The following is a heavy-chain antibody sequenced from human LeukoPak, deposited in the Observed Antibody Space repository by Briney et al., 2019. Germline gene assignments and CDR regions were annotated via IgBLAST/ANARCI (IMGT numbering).Heavy chain of an antibody. Sequence: GGSLRLSCAASGFTFSSYSMNWVRQAPGKGLEWVSSISSSSSYIYYADSVMGRFTISRDNAKNSLYLQMNSLRAEDTAVYYCARDDYGDYTRFDYWGQGTLVTVSS. CDR1: GFTFSSYS. J-gene: IGHJ4*02. CDR3: ARDDYGDYTRFDY. D-gene: IGHD4-17*01. V-gene: IGHV3-21*01. CDR2: ISSSSSYI.